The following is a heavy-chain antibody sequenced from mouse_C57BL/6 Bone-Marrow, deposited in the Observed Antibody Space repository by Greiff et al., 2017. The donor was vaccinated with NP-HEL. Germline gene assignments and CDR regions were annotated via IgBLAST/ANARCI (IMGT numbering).Heavy chain of an antibody. J-gene: IGHJ2*01. Sequence: QVQLKQSGAELARPGASVKLSCKASGYTFTSYGISWVKQRTGQGLEWIGEIYPRSGNTYYNEKFKGKATLTADKSSSTAYMELRSLTSEDSAVYFCARSPRYYYDSHPFDSWGPGTTLTVSS. V-gene: IGHV1-81*01. CDR2: IYPRSGNT. CDR3: ARSPRYYYDSHPFDS. D-gene: IGHD1-1*01. CDR1: GYTFTSYG.